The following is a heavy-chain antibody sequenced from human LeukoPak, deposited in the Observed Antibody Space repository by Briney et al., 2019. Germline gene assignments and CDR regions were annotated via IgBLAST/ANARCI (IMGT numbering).Heavy chain of an antibody. D-gene: IGHD6-13*01. Sequence: GGSLRLSCAASGFTFSNYWMHWVRQAPGKGLVWVSRINTDGGAISYADSVKGRFTISTDNAKNTLYLQMNSLRAEDTAISYCARGSSSWNNAFDIWGQGTMVTVSS. CDR3: ARGSSSWNNAFDI. CDR1: GFTFSNYW. J-gene: IGHJ3*02. CDR2: INTDGGAI. V-gene: IGHV3-74*01.